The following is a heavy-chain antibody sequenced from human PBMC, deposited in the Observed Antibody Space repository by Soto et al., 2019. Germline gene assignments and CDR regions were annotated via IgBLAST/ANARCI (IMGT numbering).Heavy chain of an antibody. J-gene: IGHJ6*02. V-gene: IGHV3-48*03. CDR3: ARGICTAGCYYYYYGMEV. CDR2: ISSGGDAI. D-gene: IGHD2-8*01. CDR1: GFTFSSYE. Sequence: VQLVESGGGLVQPGGSLRLSCTASGFTFSSYEMNWVRQAPGKGLDWVSYISSGGDAIYYADSVKGRVTISRDNAKNSLHLQMNSLTAEDTAISYCARGICTAGCYYYYYGMEVWGQGPTVTLT.